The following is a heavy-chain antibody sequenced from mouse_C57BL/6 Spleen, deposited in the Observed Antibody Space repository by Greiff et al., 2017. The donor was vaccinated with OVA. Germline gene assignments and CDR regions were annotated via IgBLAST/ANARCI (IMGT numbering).Heavy chain of an antibody. D-gene: IGHD2-2*01. V-gene: IGHV5-17*01. Sequence: EVHLVESGGGLVKPGGSLKLSCAASGFTFSDYGMHWVRQAPEKGLEWVAYISSGSRTIYYAATVKGRFTISRDKAKNTLFLQMTSLRSEDTAMYYCARPEWLSYAMDYWGQGTSVTVSS. CDR3: ARPEWLSYAMDY. CDR1: GFTFSDYG. J-gene: IGHJ4*01. CDR2: ISSGSRTI.